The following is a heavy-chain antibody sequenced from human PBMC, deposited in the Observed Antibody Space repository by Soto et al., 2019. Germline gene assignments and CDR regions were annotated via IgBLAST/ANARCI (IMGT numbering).Heavy chain of an antibody. CDR3: ASTDYYDSSGYYSLGY. J-gene: IGHJ4*02. Sequence: SETLSLTCTVSGGSISSYYWSWIRQPPGKGLEWIGYIYYSGSTNYNPSLKSRVTISVDTSKNQFSLKLSSVTAADTAVYYCASTDYYDSSGYYSLGYWGQGTLVIVSS. CDR2: IYYSGST. CDR1: GGSISSYY. V-gene: IGHV4-59*01. D-gene: IGHD3-22*01.